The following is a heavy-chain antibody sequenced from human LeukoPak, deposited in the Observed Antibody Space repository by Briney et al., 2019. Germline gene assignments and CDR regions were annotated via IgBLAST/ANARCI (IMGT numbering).Heavy chain of an antibody. V-gene: IGHV1-2*02. CDR2: INPNSGGT. Sequence: GASVKVSCKASGYTFTGYYMHWVRQAPGQGLEWMGWINPNSGGTNYAQKFQGRVTMTRDTSISTAYMELSRLRSDDTAVYYCAREGAHYYDSSGDNWFDPWGQGTLVTVSS. CDR1: GYTFTGYY. J-gene: IGHJ5*02. CDR3: AREGAHYYDSSGDNWFDP. D-gene: IGHD3-22*01.